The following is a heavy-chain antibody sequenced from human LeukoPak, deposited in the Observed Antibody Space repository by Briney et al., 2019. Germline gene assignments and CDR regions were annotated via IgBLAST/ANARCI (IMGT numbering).Heavy chain of an antibody. V-gene: IGHV4-34*01. CDR2: INQGGRI. Sequence: PSETLSLTCAVNGGSFSDYLWTWIRQSPGKGLELIGEINQGGRINFNPSLKSRVTISADRSKYHFSLTLRSVTPADTAVYYCARGKRVWFGELMTSFSYFYIDVWGRGTTVIVSS. D-gene: IGHD3-10*01. CDR3: ARGKRVWFGELMTSFSYFYIDV. J-gene: IGHJ6*03. CDR1: GGSFSDYL.